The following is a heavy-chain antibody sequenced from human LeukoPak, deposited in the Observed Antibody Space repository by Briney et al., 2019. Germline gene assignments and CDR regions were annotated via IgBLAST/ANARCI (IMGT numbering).Heavy chain of an antibody. CDR1: GFTFSSYW. Sequence: GGSLRLSRAASGFTFSSYWMHCVRQVPGKGLVCVSRINNDGNSITYADSVKGRFTISRDNAKNTLYLQMNSLRAEDRAVYFCARGYGDSPVYHYYGMDVWGQGTTVTVSS. V-gene: IGHV3-74*01. CDR2: INNDGNSI. CDR3: ARGYGDSPVYHYYGMDV. D-gene: IGHD4-17*01. J-gene: IGHJ6*02.